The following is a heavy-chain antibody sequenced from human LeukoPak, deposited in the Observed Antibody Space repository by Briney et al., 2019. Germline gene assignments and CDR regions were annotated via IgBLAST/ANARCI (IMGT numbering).Heavy chain of an antibody. CDR2: SGST. CDR3: ARVSHDFWSGYYDY. CDR1: GYSISSGYY. Sequence: SETLSLTCTVSGYSISSGYYWGWIRQPPGKGLEWIGSGSTYYNPSLKSRVTISVDTSKNQFSLKLSSVTAADTAVYYCARVSHDFWSGYYDYWGQGTLVTVSS. J-gene: IGHJ4*02. V-gene: IGHV4-38-2*02. D-gene: IGHD3-3*01.